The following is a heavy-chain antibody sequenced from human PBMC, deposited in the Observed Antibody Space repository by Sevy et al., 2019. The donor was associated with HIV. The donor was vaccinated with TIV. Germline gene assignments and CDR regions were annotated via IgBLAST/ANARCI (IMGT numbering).Heavy chain of an antibody. V-gene: IGHV1-69*01. CDR2: IIPILGTV. Sequence: SCKASGDTFSTYGISWVRQAPGQGPEWMGGIIPILGTVNYAQKFQGRVTITADESTKTAYMELSSLRSEDTAVYYCARGGGNGWYYFDYWGQETLVTVSS. CDR1: GDTFSTYG. J-gene: IGHJ4*02. D-gene: IGHD6-19*01. CDR3: ARGGGNGWYYFDY.